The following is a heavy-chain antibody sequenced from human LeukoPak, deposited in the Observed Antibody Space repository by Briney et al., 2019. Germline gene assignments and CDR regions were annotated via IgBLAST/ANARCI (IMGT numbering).Heavy chain of an antibody. CDR1: GFTFSSYA. CDR2: ISYDGSNK. D-gene: IGHD1-26*01. J-gene: IGHJ4*02. Sequence: GRSLRLSCAASGFTFSSYAMHWVRRAPGKGLEWVAVISYDGSNKYYADSVKGRLTNSRDNSKNTLYLQMNSLRAEDTAVYYCASRIVGGFDYWGQGTLVTVSS. V-gene: IGHV3-30-3*01. CDR3: ASRIVGGFDY.